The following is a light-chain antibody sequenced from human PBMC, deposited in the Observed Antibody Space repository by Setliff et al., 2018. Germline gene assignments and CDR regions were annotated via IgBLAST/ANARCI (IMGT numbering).Light chain of an antibody. J-gene: IGKJ5*01. V-gene: IGKV3-20*01. Sequence: SPDTLSLSPGERATLSCRASQSVSSGYLAWYQKKLGQAPRLLLYGTSSRATGIPDRFSGSGSGTDFTLTINRLEPEDFAVYYCQQYDTSPTFGQGTRLEIK. CDR2: GTS. CDR3: QQYDTSPT. CDR1: QSVSSGY.